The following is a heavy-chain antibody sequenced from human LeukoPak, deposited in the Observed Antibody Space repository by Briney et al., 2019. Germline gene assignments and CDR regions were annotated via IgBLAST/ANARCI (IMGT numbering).Heavy chain of an antibody. D-gene: IGHD2-8*02. CDR1: GFPFSNYW. J-gene: IGHJ2*01. CDR2: IKEDGSVM. V-gene: IGHV3-7*01. Sequence: GGSLRLSCAASGFPFSNYWMSWVRQAPGKGLEWVANIKEDGSVMYYGDSLKGRFTISRDSAQNSLYLQMNSLRAEDTAVYFCARPYWGWSYWYFDLWGRGTLVSVSS. CDR3: ARPYWGWSYWYFDL.